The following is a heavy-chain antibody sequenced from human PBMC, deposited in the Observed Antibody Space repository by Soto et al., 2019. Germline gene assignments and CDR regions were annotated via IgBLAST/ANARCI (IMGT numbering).Heavy chain of an antibody. Sequence: GGSLRLSCAASGFTFNSYAMSWVRQAPGKGLEWVSTISRSGGSTYYADSVKGRFTISRDNSKNTLYLQVNSLIADDTAVYYCAKDLVHGNYFDFWGQGTQVTVSS. CDR2: ISRSGGST. J-gene: IGHJ4*02. V-gene: IGHV3-23*01. D-gene: IGHD2-15*01. CDR3: AKDLVHGNYFDF. CDR1: GFTFNSYA.